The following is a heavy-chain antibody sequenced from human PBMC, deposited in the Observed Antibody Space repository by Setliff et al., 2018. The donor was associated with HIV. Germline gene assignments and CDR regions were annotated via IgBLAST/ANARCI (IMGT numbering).Heavy chain of an antibody. J-gene: IGHJ6*03. CDR1: GGSITNKY. D-gene: IGHD3-10*01. Sequence: PSETLSLTCAVSGGSITNKYWSWIRQPPGKGLEWLGYVSSSGTTNSTPSLESRLTISVDTSKNQVSLRLSSLTAADTAVYFCARVVSRREDRGTWMKLWLAPYYMDVWGKGTTVTVTS. CDR2: VSSSGTT. V-gene: IGHV4-59*01. CDR3: ARVVSRREDRGTWMKLWLAPYYMDV.